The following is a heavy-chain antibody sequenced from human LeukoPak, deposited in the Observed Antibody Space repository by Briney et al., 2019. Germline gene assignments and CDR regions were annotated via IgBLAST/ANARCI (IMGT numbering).Heavy chain of an antibody. CDR3: ARGMGITMIDY. CDR2: ISWNSGSI. Sequence: GGSLRLSCAASGFTFDDYAMHWVRQAPGKGLEWVSGISWNSGSIGYADSVKGRFTISRDNAKNSLYLQMNSLRAEDTAVYYCARGMGITMIDYWGQGTLVTVSS. J-gene: IGHJ4*02. V-gene: IGHV3-9*01. CDR1: GFTFDDYA. D-gene: IGHD3-22*01.